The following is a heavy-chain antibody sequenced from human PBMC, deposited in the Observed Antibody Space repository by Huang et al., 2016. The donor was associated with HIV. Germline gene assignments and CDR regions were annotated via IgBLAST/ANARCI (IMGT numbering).Heavy chain of an antibody. D-gene: IGHD3-10*01. CDR1: GYNFDSYW. CDR2: SYPGDADM. J-gene: IGHJ4*02. CDR3: ARQGLWLPPTDPFDY. V-gene: IGHV5-51*01. Sequence: EVHLVQSGAEVKEPGESLKISCQASGYNFDSYWIGWVRQMPGKGLGWRGVSYPGDADMRYDPSFQGQVTISADQSINTAYLQWSSLKASDTAIYFCARQGLWLPPTDPFDYWGQGTPVTVSA.